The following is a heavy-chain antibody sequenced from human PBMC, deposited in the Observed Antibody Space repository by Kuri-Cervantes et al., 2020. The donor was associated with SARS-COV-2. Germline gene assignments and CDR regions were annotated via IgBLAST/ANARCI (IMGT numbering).Heavy chain of an antibody. CDR1: GFTFSAYT. D-gene: IGHD3-22*01. V-gene: IGHV3-21*04. CDR3: AKDQWWDSSGYPGGISSHDAFDI. J-gene: IGHJ3*02. Sequence: GESLKISCVASGFTFSAYTLNWVRQAPGKGLEWVSSITRSSVYISYADSVKGRFTISRDNSKNTLYLQMNSLRAEDTAVYYCAKDQWWDSSGYPGGISSHDAFDIWGQGTMVTISS. CDR2: ITRSSVYI.